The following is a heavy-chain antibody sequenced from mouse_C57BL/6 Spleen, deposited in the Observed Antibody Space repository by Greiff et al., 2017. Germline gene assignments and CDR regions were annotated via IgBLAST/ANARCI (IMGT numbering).Heavy chain of an antibody. CDR2: IHPNSGST. CDR3: ARLGRRGYFDY. D-gene: IGHD4-1*01. V-gene: IGHV1-64*01. J-gene: IGHJ2*01. Sequence: QVQLQQSGAELVKPGASVKLSCKASGYTFTSYWMHWVKQRPGQGLEWIGMIHPNSGSTNYNEKFKSKATLTVDKSSSTAYMQLSSLTSEDSAVYYCARLGRRGYFDYWGQGTTLTVSS. CDR1: GYTFTSYW.